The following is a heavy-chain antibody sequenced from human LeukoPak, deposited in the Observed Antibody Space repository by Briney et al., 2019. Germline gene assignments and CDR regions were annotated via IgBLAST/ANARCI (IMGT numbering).Heavy chain of an antibody. D-gene: IGHD2-15*01. CDR3: AREYCSGGSCRYFDY. V-gene: IGHV3-53*01. CDR1: GFTVSSNY. J-gene: IGHJ4*02. CDR2: IYSGGST. Sequence: AGGSLRLSCAASGFTVSSNYMSWVRQAPGKGLEWVSVIYSGGSTYYADSVKGRFTISRDNSKNTLYLQMNSLRAEDTAVYYCAREYCSGGSCRYFDYWGQGTLVTVSS.